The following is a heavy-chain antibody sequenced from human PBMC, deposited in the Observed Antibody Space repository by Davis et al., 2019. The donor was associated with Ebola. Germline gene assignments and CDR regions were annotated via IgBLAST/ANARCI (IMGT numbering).Heavy chain of an antibody. D-gene: IGHD2-2*01. V-gene: IGHV3-43D*03. CDR1: GFTFDDYA. Sequence: PGGSLRLSCAASGFTFDDYAMHWVRQAPGKGLEWVSLISWDGGSTYYADSVKGRFTISRDNSKNSLYLQMNSLRAEDTALYYCAKDTQYQLLSGYYYMDVWGKGTTVTVSS. CDR2: ISWDGGST. J-gene: IGHJ6*03. CDR3: AKDTQYQLLSGYYYMDV.